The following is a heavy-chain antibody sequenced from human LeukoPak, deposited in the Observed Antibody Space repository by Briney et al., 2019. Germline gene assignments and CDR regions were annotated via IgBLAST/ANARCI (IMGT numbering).Heavy chain of an antibody. CDR2: ISSSSSYI. D-gene: IGHD2-21*02. Sequence: GGSLRLSCAASGFTFSSYSMNWVRQAPGKGLEWVSSISSSSSYIYYADSVKGRFTISRDNAKNSLYLQMNSLRAEDTAVYYCASPMTSYYMDVWGKGTTVTVSS. CDR3: ASPMTSYYMDV. J-gene: IGHJ6*03. V-gene: IGHV3-21*01. CDR1: GFTFSSYS.